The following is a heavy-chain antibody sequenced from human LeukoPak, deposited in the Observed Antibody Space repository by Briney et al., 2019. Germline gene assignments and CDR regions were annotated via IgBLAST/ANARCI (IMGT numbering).Heavy chain of an antibody. CDR3: AKDLHCSSTSCYVN. D-gene: IGHD2-2*01. Sequence: PGGSLRLSCAASGFTFSSYAMSWVRQAPGKGLEWVSAISGSGGGTYYADSVKGRFTISRDNSKNTLYLQMNSLRAEDTAVYYCAKDLHCSSTSCYVNWGQGTMVTVSS. CDR2: ISGSGGGT. J-gene: IGHJ3*01. CDR1: GFTFSSYA. V-gene: IGHV3-23*01.